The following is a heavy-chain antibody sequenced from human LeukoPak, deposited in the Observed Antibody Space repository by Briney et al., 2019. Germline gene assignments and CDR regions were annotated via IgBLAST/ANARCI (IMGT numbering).Heavy chain of an antibody. Sequence: SETLSLTCAVYGGSFSGYYWSWIRQPPGKGLEWIGEINHSGSTNYNPSLKSRVTISVDTSKNQFSLKLSSVTAADTAVYYCARGKGLRQWLVLGNPGGPTAGIFDYWGQGTLVTVSS. CDR3: ARGKGLRQWLVLGNPGGPTAGIFDY. D-gene: IGHD6-19*01. J-gene: IGHJ4*02. CDR1: GGSFSGYY. CDR2: INHSGST. V-gene: IGHV4-34*01.